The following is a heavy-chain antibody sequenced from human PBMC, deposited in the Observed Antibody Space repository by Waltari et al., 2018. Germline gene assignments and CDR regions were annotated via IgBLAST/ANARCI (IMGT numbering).Heavy chain of an antibody. CDR2: IKKDGGET. Sequence: EVQLVESGGGLVQPGGSLRLSCAASGFTFSDYWMTWVRQAPGEGLGWVANIKKDGGETYYVDSVKGGFTVSRDNAKNSLYLQMSSLRGEDTAVYYCARDRGYCGGDCYKNLDYWGQGTLVAVSS. D-gene: IGHD2-21*01. CDR1: GFTFSDYW. J-gene: IGHJ4*02. CDR3: ARDRGYCGGDCYKNLDY. V-gene: IGHV3-7*01.